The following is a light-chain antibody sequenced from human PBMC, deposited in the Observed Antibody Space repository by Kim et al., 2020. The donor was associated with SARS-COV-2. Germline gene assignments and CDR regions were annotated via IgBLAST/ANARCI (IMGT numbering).Light chain of an antibody. CDR1: QSISSW. Sequence: SASVRDRVTITCRASQSISSWVAWYQQKPGKAPKLLIYDASSLESGVPSRFSGSGSGTEFTLTISSLQPDDFATYYCQQYNSYSYTFGQGTKLEI. J-gene: IGKJ2*01. CDR3: QQYNSYSYT. V-gene: IGKV1-5*01. CDR2: DAS.